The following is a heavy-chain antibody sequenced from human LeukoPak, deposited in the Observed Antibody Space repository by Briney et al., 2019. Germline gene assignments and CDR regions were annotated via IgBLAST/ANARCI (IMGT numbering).Heavy chain of an antibody. D-gene: IGHD2-21*01. CDR1: GYVFTTYW. V-gene: IGHV5-51*01. CDR3: ARERWGSGDY. CDR2: IYPGDSNV. Sequence: GESLKISCKNSGYVFTTYWIGWVRQMPGKGLEWMGIIYPGDSNVKYSPSFQGQVTISADESINTVYLQWSSLKASDTAIYYCARERWGSGDYWGQGTLVTVSS. J-gene: IGHJ4*02.